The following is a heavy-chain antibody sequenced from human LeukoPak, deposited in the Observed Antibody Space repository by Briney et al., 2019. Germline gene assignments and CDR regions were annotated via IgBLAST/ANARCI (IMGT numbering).Heavy chain of an antibody. Sequence: SETQSLTCTVSGGSISSYYWSWIRQPPGKGLEWIGYIYYSGSTNYSPSLKSRVTISVDTSKNQFSLKLSSVTAADTAVYYCAREVAGTDYWGQGTLVTVSS. D-gene: IGHD6-19*01. CDR2: IYYSGST. V-gene: IGHV4-59*01. CDR1: GGSISSYY. J-gene: IGHJ4*02. CDR3: AREVAGTDY.